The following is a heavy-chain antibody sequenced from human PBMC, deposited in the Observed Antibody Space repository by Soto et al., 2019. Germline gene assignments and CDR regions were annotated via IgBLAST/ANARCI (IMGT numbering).Heavy chain of an antibody. CDR1: GFTFNSYG. CDR2: IWYDGSKK. Sequence: QVQLVESGGGVVQPGRSLRLSCAASGFTFNSYGMHWVRQAQGKGLEWVAVIWYDGSKKYYGDSLKGRFTNSRDNSKNTLYLQMNILRAEDTAVYYCARDRPNSGFDYWGQGTLVTVSS. J-gene: IGHJ4*02. D-gene: IGHD7-27*01. CDR3: ARDRPNSGFDY. V-gene: IGHV3-33*01.